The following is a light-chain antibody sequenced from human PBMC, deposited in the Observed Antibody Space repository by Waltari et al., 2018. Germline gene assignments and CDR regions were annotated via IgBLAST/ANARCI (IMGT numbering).Light chain of an antibody. Sequence: QSALTQPSSLSGSPGQSITISCTRTSSDVGYYNLVSLYQQHPGKAPKLMIYEVNKRPSGVSNRFSASKSGNTASLTISGLQAEDEADYHCCSYAGGSTFVVFGGGTKLTVL. CDR2: EVN. V-gene: IGLV2-23*02. J-gene: IGLJ2*01. CDR3: CSYAGGSTFVV. CDR1: SSDVGYYNL.